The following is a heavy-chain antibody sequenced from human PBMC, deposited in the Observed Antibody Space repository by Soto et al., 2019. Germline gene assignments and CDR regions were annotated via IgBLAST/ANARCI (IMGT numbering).Heavy chain of an antibody. CDR1: GYTFTSYG. Sequence: GASVKVSCKASGYTFTSYGISWVRQAPGQGLEWMGWISAYNGNTNYAQKLQGRVTMTTDTSTSTAYMELRSLRSDDTAVYYCARVITIVATLNWFDPWGQGTLVTVPQ. CDR3: ARVITIVATLNWFDP. D-gene: IGHD5-12*01. J-gene: IGHJ5*02. CDR2: ISAYNGNT. V-gene: IGHV1-18*01.